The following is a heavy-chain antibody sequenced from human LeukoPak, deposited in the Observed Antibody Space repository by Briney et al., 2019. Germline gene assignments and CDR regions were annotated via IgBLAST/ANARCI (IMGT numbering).Heavy chain of an antibody. CDR1: GYTFTSYY. CDR3: ARDMLAVPSNWFDP. CDR2: INPSGGGT. D-gene: IGHD2-8*01. Sequence: ASVKVSCKASGYTFTSYYIHWVRQAPGQGLEWMGVINPSGGGTSYAQKFQGRVTMTRDTSTSTVYMDLRSLSSEDTAVYFCARDMLAVPSNWFDPWGQGTLVTVSS. J-gene: IGHJ5*02. V-gene: IGHV1-46*01.